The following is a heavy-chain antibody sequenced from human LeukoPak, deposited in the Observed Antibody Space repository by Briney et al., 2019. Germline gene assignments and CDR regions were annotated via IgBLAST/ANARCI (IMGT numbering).Heavy chain of an antibody. D-gene: IGHD2-2*01. CDR3: ARSSSTTNYYYGMDV. J-gene: IGHJ6*02. V-gene: IGHV3-64*01. CDR2: ISSNGGST. Sequence: GGSLRLSCAASGFTFSNYPMHRVRQAPGTGLEYVSAISSNGGSTYYANSVKGRFTISRDNSKNTLYLQMGSLRAEDMAVYYCARSSSTTNYYYGMDVWGQGTTVTVSS. CDR1: GFTFSNYP.